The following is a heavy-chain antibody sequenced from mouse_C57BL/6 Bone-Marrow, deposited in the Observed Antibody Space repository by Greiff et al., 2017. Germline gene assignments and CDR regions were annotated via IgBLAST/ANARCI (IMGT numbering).Heavy chain of an antibody. V-gene: IGHV1-69*01. D-gene: IGHD2-1*01. Sequence: QVQLQQPGAELVMPGASVKLSCKASGYTFTSYWMHWVKQRPGQGLEWIGEIDPSDSYTNYNQKFKGKSTLTVDKSSSTAYMQLSSLTSEDSAVYYCARQEGSDGNYVWFAYWGQGTLVTVSA. CDR2: IDPSDSYT. J-gene: IGHJ3*01. CDR1: GYTFTSYW. CDR3: ARQEGSDGNYVWFAY.